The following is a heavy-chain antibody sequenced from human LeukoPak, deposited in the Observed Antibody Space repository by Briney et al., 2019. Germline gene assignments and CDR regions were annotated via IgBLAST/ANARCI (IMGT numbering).Heavy chain of an antibody. D-gene: IGHD2-15*01. V-gene: IGHV4-59*01. Sequence: SETLSLTCTVSGGSISGYYWSWIRQPPGKGLEWIGYVYYSGSANYNPSLKSRVTISIDTSKKQFSLKMSSVTAADTAVYYCAGGMSWWPWDYWGQGTLVTVTS. CDR1: GGSISGYY. CDR3: AGGMSWWPWDY. J-gene: IGHJ4*02. CDR2: VYYSGSA.